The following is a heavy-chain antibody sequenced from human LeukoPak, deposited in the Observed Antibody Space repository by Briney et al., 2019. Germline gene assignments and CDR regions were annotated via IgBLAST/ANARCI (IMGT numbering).Heavy chain of an antibody. CDR1: GYTFTGYY. D-gene: IGHD1-26*01. J-gene: IGHJ5*02. CDR2: INPNSGVT. CDR3: ARDLGSSGIDP. Sequence: ASVKVSCKTSGYTFTGYYIHWVRQAPGQGLEWMGWINPNSGVTNYAQKFQGRVTMTRVTSIRSAYMELSRLRSDDTAVYYCARDLGSSGIDPWGQGTLVTVSS. V-gene: IGHV1-2*02.